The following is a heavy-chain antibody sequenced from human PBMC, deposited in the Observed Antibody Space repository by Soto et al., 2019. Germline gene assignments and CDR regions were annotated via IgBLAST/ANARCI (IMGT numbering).Heavy chain of an antibody. V-gene: IGHV4-59*01. CDR1: GDSISSYS. J-gene: IGHJ4*02. CDR2: IHYNGNT. CDR3: AREGNLGRWIQPLDS. D-gene: IGHD2-2*03. Sequence: QVQLQVSGPGLVKPSETLSLTCTVSGDSISSYSWSWIRQPPGKGLEWIGNIHYNGNTKYSPSLKSRVTXPXAXSXXHFSLKLISVTTADTAVYFCAREGNLGRWIQPLDSWGQGTLVTVSS.